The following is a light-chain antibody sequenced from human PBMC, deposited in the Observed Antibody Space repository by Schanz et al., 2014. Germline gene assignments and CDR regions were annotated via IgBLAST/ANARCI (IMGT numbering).Light chain of an antibody. CDR1: QSISNY. CDR3: QQSDSIPT. CDR2: AAS. J-gene: IGKJ5*01. Sequence: DTQLTQSPSSLSASVGDRITITCRASQSISNYLNWYQQKPGKAPTLLISAASSLQGAVPSRFSGSGSGTDFTLTITSLQPEDVATYYCQQSDSIPTFGQGTRLEIK. V-gene: IGKV1-39*01.